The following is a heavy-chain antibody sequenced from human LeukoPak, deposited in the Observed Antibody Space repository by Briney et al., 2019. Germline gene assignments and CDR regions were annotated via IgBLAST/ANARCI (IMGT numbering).Heavy chain of an antibody. V-gene: IGHV3-9*01. CDR1: GFTLNDYA. D-gene: IGHD5-18*01. CDR3: AKDREFRSYGYYFDY. Sequence: GQSLRLSCAASGFTLNDYAMHWVRQAPRKGLGWVSGISWNSGSIGYADSVKGRFTISRDNAKNSLYLQMNSLRAEDTALYYCAKDREFRSYGYYFDYWGQGTLVTVSS. CDR2: ISWNSGSI. J-gene: IGHJ4*02.